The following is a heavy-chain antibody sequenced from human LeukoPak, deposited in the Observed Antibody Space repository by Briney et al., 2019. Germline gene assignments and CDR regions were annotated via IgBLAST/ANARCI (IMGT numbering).Heavy chain of an antibody. V-gene: IGHV3-7*05. CDR3: ARGGYKTTDY. Sequence: GGALRLYCAATGLNLKHYWMTSVREPPGKGVEWVAKIKPDGSETYCVDSVKGRFTISRDNAKHSLYLQMNSLRAEDTAVYCCARGGYKTTDYWGQGTLVTVSS. CDR1: GLNLKHYW. CDR2: IKPDGSET. D-gene: IGHD2-2*02. J-gene: IGHJ4*02.